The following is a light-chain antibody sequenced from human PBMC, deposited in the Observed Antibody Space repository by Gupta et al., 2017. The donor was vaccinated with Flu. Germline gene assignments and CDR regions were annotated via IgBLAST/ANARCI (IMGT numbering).Light chain of an antibody. Sequence: SSELTQDPSVSVALGQTVMITCQGDSLRTNFANWFQQNQGQAPVLVIFAKGQRPSGIPDRFSGYSSGNAASLTITRARAEDEAAYHCNSRDSTGNYLLFGGGTRLTVL. J-gene: IGLJ3*02. V-gene: IGLV3-19*01. CDR3: NSRDSTGNYLL. CDR1: SLRTNF. CDR2: AKG.